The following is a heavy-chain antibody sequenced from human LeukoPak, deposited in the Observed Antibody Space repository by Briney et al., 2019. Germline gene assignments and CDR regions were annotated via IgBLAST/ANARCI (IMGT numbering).Heavy chain of an antibody. J-gene: IGHJ5*02. CDR1: GGSFSGYY. CDR3: ARVGSSSWSDRNWFDP. V-gene: IGHV4-34*01. Sequence: SETLSLTCAVYGGSFSGYYWSWIRQPPGKGLEWIGEINHSGSTNYNPSLKSRVTISVDTSKNWFSLKLSSVTAADTAVYYCARVGSSSWSDRNWFDPWGQGTLVTVSS. D-gene: IGHD6-13*01. CDR2: INHSGST.